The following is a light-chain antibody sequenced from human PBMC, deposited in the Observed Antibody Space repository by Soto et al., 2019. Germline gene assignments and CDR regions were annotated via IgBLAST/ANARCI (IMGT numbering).Light chain of an antibody. CDR3: GADHGSGSNFVYV. Sequence: HLVLTQPPSASASLGASVTLTFTLSSGYSNYKVDWYQQRPGKGPRFVMRVGTGGIVGSKGDGIPDRFSVLGSGLNRYLTIKNIQEEDESDYHCGADHGSGSNFVYVFGTGTKVTVL. CDR2: VGTGGIVG. J-gene: IGLJ1*01. V-gene: IGLV9-49*01. CDR1: SGYSNYK.